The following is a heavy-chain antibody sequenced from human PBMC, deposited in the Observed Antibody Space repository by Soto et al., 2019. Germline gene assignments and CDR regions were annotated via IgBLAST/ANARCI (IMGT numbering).Heavy chain of an antibody. J-gene: IGHJ5*02. CDR1: GGSISSGGYS. CDR3: ARGDYDSWSGVSTGRGGCGDP. CDR2: IYHGGST. D-gene: IGHD3-3*01. V-gene: IGHV4-30-2*01. Sequence: QLQLQESGSGLVKPSQTLSLTCAVSGGSISSGGYSWGWIRQPPGKGLEWIGYIYHGGSTYYKPALQSRVTISVDTSKNQCSQKLNSVTAADTALDYCARGDYDSWSGVSTGRGGCGDPWGPGTLVPGSS.